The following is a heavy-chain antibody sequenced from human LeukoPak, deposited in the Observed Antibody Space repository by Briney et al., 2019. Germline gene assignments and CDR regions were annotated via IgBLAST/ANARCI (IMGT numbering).Heavy chain of an antibody. CDR1: GFTFRSYS. Sequence: PGGSLRLSCAASGFTFRSYSLNWVRQAPGKGLERVSSISSSSSYIYYADSVKGRFTISRDNAKNSLYLQMNSLRAEDTAVYYCARSWSVYCWYYGRDVWGQGTTVTVSS. CDR3: ARSWSVYCWYYGRDV. D-gene: IGHD2-8*02. J-gene: IGHJ6*02. V-gene: IGHV3-21*01. CDR2: ISSSSSYI.